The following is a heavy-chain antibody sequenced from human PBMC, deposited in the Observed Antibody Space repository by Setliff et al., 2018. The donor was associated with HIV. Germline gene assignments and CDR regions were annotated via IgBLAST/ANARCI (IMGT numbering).Heavy chain of an antibody. V-gene: IGHV1-18*04. Sequence: ASVKVSCKASGYTFTGYYMHWVRQDPGQGLEWMGWISGYNGNTKNVQKLQGRVTMTTDTSTRTVYMELRSLRHDDTAEYFCARVPYRSAWFSGGHDAFDVWGQGTMVTVS. CDR2: ISGYNGNT. J-gene: IGHJ3*01. CDR1: GYTFTGYY. CDR3: ARVPYRSAWFSGGHDAFDV. D-gene: IGHD6-19*01.